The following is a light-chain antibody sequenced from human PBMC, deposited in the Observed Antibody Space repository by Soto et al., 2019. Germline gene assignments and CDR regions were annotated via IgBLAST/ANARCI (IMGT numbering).Light chain of an antibody. J-gene: IGLJ2*01. CDR2: DVS. CDR3: CAYAGTYTV. V-gene: IGLV2-11*01. Sequence: QSVLTQPRSVSGSPGQSVTISCTGTSSDVGGYNYVSWYQQHPGKAPKLMIYDVSQRPSGVPGRFSGSKSGNTASLTISGLQSEDESDYYCCAYAGTYTVFGGGTKLTVL. CDR1: SSDVGGYNY.